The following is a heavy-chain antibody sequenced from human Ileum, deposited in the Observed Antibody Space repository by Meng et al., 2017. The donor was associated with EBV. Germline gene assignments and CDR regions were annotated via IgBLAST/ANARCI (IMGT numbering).Heavy chain of an antibody. CDR3: ARESYSDSSGYYSLDY. Sequence: VRRLEAGPRLVMRLGHLALTLAASGGSISSSNWWSWVRQDPGKGLEWIGEIHHTESTNYNPSLKSRVTISVDKSKNQFSLKLSSVTAADTAVYYCARESYSDSSGYYSLDYWGQGSLVTVSS. CDR1: GGSISSSNW. D-gene: IGHD3-22*01. CDR2: IHHTEST. J-gene: IGHJ4*02. V-gene: IGHV4-4*03.